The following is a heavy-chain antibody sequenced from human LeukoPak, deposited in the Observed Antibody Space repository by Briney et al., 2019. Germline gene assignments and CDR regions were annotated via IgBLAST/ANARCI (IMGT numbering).Heavy chain of an antibody. CDR1: GYTFTSYD. CDR2: ISAYNGNT. D-gene: IGHD1-26*01. J-gene: IGHJ4*02. Sequence: ASVKVSCKASGYTFTSYDINWVRQATGQGLEWMGWISAYNGNTNYAQRLQGRVTMTTDTSTSTAYMELRSLRSDDTAVYYCGRSLVGATNYLAYWGQGTLVTVSS. V-gene: IGHV1-18*01. CDR3: GRSLVGATNYLAY.